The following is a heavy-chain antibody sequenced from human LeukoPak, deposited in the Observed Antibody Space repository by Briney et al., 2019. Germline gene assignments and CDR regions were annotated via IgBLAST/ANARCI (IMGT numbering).Heavy chain of an antibody. Sequence: PSETLSLTCTVSGGSISSYYWSWIRQPPGKGLEWIGYIYYSGSTNYNPSLKSRVTISVDTSKNQFSLKLSSVTAADTAVYYCARAPHIVVVTAPWYFDLWGRGTLVTVSS. CDR2: IYYSGST. V-gene: IGHV4-59*01. CDR3: ARAPHIVVVTAPWYFDL. J-gene: IGHJ2*01. CDR1: GGSISSYY. D-gene: IGHD2-21*02.